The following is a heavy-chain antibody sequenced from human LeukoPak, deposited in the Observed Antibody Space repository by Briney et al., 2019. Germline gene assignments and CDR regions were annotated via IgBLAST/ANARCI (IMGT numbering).Heavy chain of an antibody. CDR3: ARDPWGSEDPLDY. CDR2: IIHIFGTA. V-gene: IGHV1-69*05. D-gene: IGHD7-27*01. Sequence: ASVKVSCKASGGTFSSYAISWVRQAPGQGLEWIGRIIHIFGTANYAQKFQGRVTITTDESTSTAYMELSSLRSEDTAVYYCARDPWGSEDPLDYWGQGTLVTVSS. CDR1: GGTFSSYA. J-gene: IGHJ4*02.